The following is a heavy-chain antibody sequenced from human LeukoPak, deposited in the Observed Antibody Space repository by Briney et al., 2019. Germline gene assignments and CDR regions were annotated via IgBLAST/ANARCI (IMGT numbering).Heavy chain of an antibody. CDR1: GASINFISYY. J-gene: IGHJ4*02. V-gene: IGHV4-39*07. CDR3: ARVGSSWPHYYFDY. CDR2: VFSSGST. Sequence: PSETLSLTCTVSGASINFISYYWGWIRQPPGKGPEWIGNVFSSGSTYYNPSLKSRVTISIDTSKNQFSLKLSSVTAADTAVYYCARVGSSWPHYYFDYWGLGTLVTVSS. D-gene: IGHD6-13*01.